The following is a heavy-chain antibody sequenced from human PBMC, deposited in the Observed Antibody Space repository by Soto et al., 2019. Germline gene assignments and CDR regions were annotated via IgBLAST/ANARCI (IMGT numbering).Heavy chain of an antibody. V-gene: IGHV1-69*13. CDR3: ARSHSSGWSHAFDI. D-gene: IGHD6-19*01. Sequence: SVKVSCKASGGTFSSYAISWVRQAPGQGLEWMGGIIPIFGTANYAQKFQGRVTITADESTSTAYMELSSLRSEDTAVYYCARSHSSGWSHAFDIWGQGIMVTVSS. J-gene: IGHJ3*02. CDR1: GGTFSSYA. CDR2: IIPIFGTA.